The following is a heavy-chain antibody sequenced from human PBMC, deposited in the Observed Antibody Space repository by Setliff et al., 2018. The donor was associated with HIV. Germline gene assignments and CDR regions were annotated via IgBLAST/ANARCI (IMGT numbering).Heavy chain of an antibody. Sequence: GGSLRLSCAASGLTFSDYAMSWVRQAPGKGLEWVSAISGSEINTYYADSVKGRFTISRDNSKNMLYLQMDSLRAEDTAVYFCAKDFQWSTANTPLNYQYGMDVWGQGTTVTVSS. J-gene: IGHJ6*02. CDR3: AKDFQWSTANTPLNYQYGMDV. CDR2: ISGSEINT. D-gene: IGHD2-15*01. CDR1: GLTFSDYA. V-gene: IGHV3-23*01.